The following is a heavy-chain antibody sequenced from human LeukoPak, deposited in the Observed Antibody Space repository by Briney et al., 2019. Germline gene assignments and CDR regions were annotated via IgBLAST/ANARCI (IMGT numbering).Heavy chain of an antibody. J-gene: IGHJ4*02. CDR3: ARYTGTIWGYSFDY. Sequence: KPSETLSLTCAVSGYSISSGYYWSWIRQPPGKGLEWIATIHHSGMTYYNPSLKSRVTISVDTSKNQFSLKLSSVTAAGTAVYYCARYTGTIWGYSFDYWGQGTLVTVSS. CDR1: GYSISSGYY. V-gene: IGHV4-38-2*01. D-gene: IGHD7-27*01. CDR2: IHHSGMT.